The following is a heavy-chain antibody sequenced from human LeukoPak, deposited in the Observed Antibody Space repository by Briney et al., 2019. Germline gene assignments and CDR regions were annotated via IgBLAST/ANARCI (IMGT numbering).Heavy chain of an antibody. CDR2: IWNDGSHE. CDR3: AKRDAKISGSDSFDI. Sequence: GRSLRLSCAGSGFTFSKYGMHWVRRAPGKALEWVAVIWNDGSHENYADFVKGRSTISRDNSENTLYLQMSSLRAEDTAMYFCAKRDAKISGSDSFDIWGQGTMVTVSS. CDR1: GFTFSKYG. J-gene: IGHJ3*02. D-gene: IGHD3-10*01. V-gene: IGHV3-33*06.